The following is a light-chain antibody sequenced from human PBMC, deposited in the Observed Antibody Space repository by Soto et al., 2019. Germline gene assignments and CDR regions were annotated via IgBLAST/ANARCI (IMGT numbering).Light chain of an antibody. CDR3: QQTNRFPLT. V-gene: IGKV1-12*01. Sequence: DIQMTQSPSSVSSSVGDRVTITCRANQDISSGLAWYQQRPGKAPKLLIYAASSLQSGVPSRFSGRGSGPHFSLPISSLQREDFAHYYCQQTNRFPLTFGGGTQVEIK. CDR1: QDISSG. J-gene: IGKJ4*01. CDR2: AAS.